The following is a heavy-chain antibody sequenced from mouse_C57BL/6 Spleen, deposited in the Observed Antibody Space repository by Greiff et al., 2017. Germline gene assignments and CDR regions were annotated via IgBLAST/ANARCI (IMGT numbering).Heavy chain of an antibody. J-gene: IGHJ2*01. CDR1: GYTFTDHT. CDR3: ARLPLYRGYFDY. Sequence: VQLQQSDAELVKPGASVKISCTVSGYTFTDHTIHWMKQRPEQGLEWIGYIYPRDGSTKSNEKFKGKATLTADNSSSTAYMQLNSLTSEDSAVYFCARLPLYRGYFDYWGQGTTLTVSS. CDR2: IYPRDGST. D-gene: IGHD2-14*01. V-gene: IGHV1-78*01.